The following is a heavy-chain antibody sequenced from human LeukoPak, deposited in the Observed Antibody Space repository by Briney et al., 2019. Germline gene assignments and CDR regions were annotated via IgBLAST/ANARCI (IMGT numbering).Heavy chain of an antibody. D-gene: IGHD3-3*01. CDR3: ARVRGDDFWSGPTSDAFDI. V-gene: IGHV3-30-3*01. Sequence: GGSLRLSCAASGFTFSSYAMHWVRQAPGKGLEWVAVISYDGSNKYYADSAKGRFTISRDNSKNTLYLQMNSLRAEDTAVYYCARVRGDDFWSGPTSDAFDIWGQGTMVTVSS. CDR1: GFTFSSYA. CDR2: ISYDGSNK. J-gene: IGHJ3*02.